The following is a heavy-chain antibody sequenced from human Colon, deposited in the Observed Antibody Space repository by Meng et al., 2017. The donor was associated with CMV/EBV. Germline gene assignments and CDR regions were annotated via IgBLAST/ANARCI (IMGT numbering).Heavy chain of an antibody. J-gene: IGHJ4*02. CDR1: EFTFSSYS. CDR2: ISSSGSG. D-gene: IGHD1-14*01. CDR3: ASGPSNLNPPGNDF. V-gene: IGHV3-21*06. Sequence: GESLKISCTASEFTFSSYSMNWVRQAPRKGLEWVSAISSSGSGYYAESVQGRFTISRDDAKNSLLLQMNSLRNEDMAVYYCASGPSNLNPPGNDFWGQGTLVTVSS.